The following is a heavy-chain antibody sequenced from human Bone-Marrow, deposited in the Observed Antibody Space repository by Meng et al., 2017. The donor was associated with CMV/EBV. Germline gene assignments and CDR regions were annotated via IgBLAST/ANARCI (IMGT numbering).Heavy chain of an antibody. CDR2: ISSSSSYI. J-gene: IGHJ5*02. V-gene: IGHV3-21*01. D-gene: IGHD2-2*01. CDR1: GFTFSSYS. Sequence: GGSLRLSCAASGFTFSSYSMNWVRQAPGKGLEWVSSISSSSSYIYHADSVKGRFTISRDNAKNSLYLQMNSLRAEDTAVYYCARDDIVVVPAAEDWFDPWGQGTLVTVSS. CDR3: ARDDIVVVPAAEDWFDP.